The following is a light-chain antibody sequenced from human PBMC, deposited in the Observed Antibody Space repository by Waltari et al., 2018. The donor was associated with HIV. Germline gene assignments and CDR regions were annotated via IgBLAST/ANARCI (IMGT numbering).Light chain of an antibody. V-gene: IGLV1-47*01. CDR3: AVWDDSLTGVI. CDR2: RDN. Sequence: QSVLTQPPSASGTPGQRVSISCSGSDSHIGRNYVYWYKQVAGTAPKLLIYRDNQRPSGVSDRFSGSKSGSSASLAISGLRSEDEAAYFCAVWDDSLTGVIFGGKTKLTVL. J-gene: IGLJ2*01. CDR1: DSHIGRNY.